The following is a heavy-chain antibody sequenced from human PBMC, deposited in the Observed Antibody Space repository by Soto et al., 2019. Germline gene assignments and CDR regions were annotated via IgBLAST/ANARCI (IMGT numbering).Heavy chain of an antibody. CDR3: ARAFGNDLVATILPMAFDI. Sequence: ASVKVSCKASGYTFTSYGISWVRQAPGQGLEWMGIINPSGGSTSYAQKFQGRVTMTRDTSTSTVYMELSSPRSEDTAVYYCARAFGNDLVATILPMAFDIWGQGTMVTVSS. CDR1: GYTFTSYG. V-gene: IGHV1-46*03. J-gene: IGHJ3*02. CDR2: INPSGGST. D-gene: IGHD5-12*01.